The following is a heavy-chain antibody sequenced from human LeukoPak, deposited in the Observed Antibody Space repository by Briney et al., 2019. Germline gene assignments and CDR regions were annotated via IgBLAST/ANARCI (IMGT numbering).Heavy chain of an antibody. CDR2: IYYSGST. J-gene: IGHJ4*02. Sequence: NPSETLSLTCTVSGGSISNKYWSWIRQPPGKGLEWIGYIYYSGSTNYNPSLKSRVTISVDTSKNQFSLKLSSVTAADTAVYYCARQSWIQLWGYFDYWGRGTLVTVSS. D-gene: IGHD5-18*01. CDR1: GGSISNKY. CDR3: ARQSWIQLWGYFDY. V-gene: IGHV4-59*08.